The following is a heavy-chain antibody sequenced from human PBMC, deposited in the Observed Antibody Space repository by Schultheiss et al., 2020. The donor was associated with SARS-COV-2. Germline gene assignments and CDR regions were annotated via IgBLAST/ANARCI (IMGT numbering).Heavy chain of an antibody. CDR2: IHHSGST. D-gene: IGHD7-27*01. CDR1: GGSFSGYY. CDR3: ARSSELGYYFDY. Sequence: SETLSLTCAVYGGSFSGYYWSWIRQPPGKGLEWIGEIHHSGSTNYNPSLKSRVTISVDTSKNPFSLKLSSVTAADAGVYYCARSSELGYYFDYWGQGTLVTVSS. V-gene: IGHV4-34*01. J-gene: IGHJ4*02.